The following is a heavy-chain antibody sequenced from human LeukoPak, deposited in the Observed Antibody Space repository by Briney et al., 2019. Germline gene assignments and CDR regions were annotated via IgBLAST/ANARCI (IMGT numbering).Heavy chain of an antibody. J-gene: IGHJ4*02. V-gene: IGHV4-34*01. CDR1: GGSFSGYY. CDR3: ARGPAGYSSYHYFDY. Sequence: PSETLSLTCAVYGGSFSGYYWSWIRQPPGKGLEWIGEINHSGSTNYNPSLKSRVTISVDTSKNQFSLKLSSVTAADTAVYYCARGPAGYSSYHYFDYWGQGTLVTVSS. D-gene: IGHD6-13*01. CDR2: INHSGST.